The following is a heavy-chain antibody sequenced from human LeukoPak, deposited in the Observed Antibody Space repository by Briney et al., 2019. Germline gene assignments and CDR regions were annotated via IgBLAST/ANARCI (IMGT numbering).Heavy chain of an antibody. Sequence: GASVQVSCLASGYTFTGYYMHWVRQAPGQGRAWVGWINPNSGGTNYAQKFHGRVTITRDTSISTAYMELSRLRSDDTAVYYCARVWGVGGFDYWGQGTLVTVSS. CDR3: ARVWGVGGFDY. J-gene: IGHJ4*02. D-gene: IGHD1-26*01. V-gene: IGHV1-2*02. CDR2: INPNSGGT. CDR1: GYTFTGYY.